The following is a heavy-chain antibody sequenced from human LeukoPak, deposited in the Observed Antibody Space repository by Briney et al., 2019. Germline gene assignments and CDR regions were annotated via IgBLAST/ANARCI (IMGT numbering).Heavy chain of an antibody. CDR2: ISSSSSTI. Sequence: GGSLRLSCAASRFTFSSYSMNWVRQAPGKGLEWVSYISSSSSTIYYADSVKGRFTISRDNAKNSLYLQMNSLRAEDTAVYYCARDDDGYNNDYWGQGTLVTVSS. J-gene: IGHJ4*02. V-gene: IGHV3-48*01. CDR3: ARDDDGYNNDY. CDR1: RFTFSSYS. D-gene: IGHD5-24*01.